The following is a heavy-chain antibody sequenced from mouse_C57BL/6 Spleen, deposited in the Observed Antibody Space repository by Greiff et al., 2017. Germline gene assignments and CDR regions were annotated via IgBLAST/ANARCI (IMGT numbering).Heavy chain of an antibody. CDR1: GYTFTDYY. Sequence: VQLQQSGPELVKPGASVKISCKASGYTFTDYYMNWVKQSHGKSLEWIGDINPNNGGTSYNQKFKGKATLTVDKSSSTAYLELRSLTAVDSAVNYCARWRDYYAMDDWGQGTSVTVSS. CDR3: ARWRDYYAMDD. CDR2: INPNNGGT. V-gene: IGHV1-26*01. J-gene: IGHJ4*01.